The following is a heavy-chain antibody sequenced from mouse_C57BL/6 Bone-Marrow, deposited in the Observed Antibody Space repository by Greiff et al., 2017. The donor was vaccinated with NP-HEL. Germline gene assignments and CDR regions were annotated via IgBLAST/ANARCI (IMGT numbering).Heavy chain of an antibody. Sequence: VQLQQPGAELVRPGTSVKLSCKASGYTFTSYWMHWVKQRPGQGLEWIGVIDPSDSYTNYNQKFKGKATLTVDTSSSTAYIQLSSLTSEDSAVYYCAREHLGAWFAYWGQGTLVTVSA. V-gene: IGHV1-59*01. CDR2: IDPSDSYT. J-gene: IGHJ3*01. CDR3: AREHLGAWFAY. D-gene: IGHD2-14*01. CDR1: GYTFTSYW.